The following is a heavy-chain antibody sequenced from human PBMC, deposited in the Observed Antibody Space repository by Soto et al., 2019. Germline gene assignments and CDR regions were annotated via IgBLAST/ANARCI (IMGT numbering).Heavy chain of an antibody. V-gene: IGHV1-2*04. CDR1: GDSFNDYY. CDR3: ARESGGATATLDYYYFYMDV. J-gene: IGHJ6*03. Sequence: QVQLVQSGAEVRKPGASVTVSCRSSGDSFNDYYIHWVRQAPGQGFEWMGWINPNGGVTKYAQKFQGWVSMARDTSIRTVYMQLRRLRSDDTALYYCARESGGATATLDYYYFYMDVWGTGTTVTVSS. CDR2: INPNGGVT. D-gene: IGHD5-12*01.